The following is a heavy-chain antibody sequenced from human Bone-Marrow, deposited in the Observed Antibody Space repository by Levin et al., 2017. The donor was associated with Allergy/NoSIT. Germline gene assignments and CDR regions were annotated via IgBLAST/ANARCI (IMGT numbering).Heavy chain of an antibody. V-gene: IGHV4-59*01. Sequence: AGGSLRLSCTVSGGSISSYYWSWIRQPPGKGLEWIGYIFYSGTTNYNPSLKSRVTISVDTSKNQFSLKLSSVTAADTAVYYCARSSRDGYAYFDCWGQGTLVTVSS. CDR1: GGSISSYY. J-gene: IGHJ4*02. D-gene: IGHD5-24*01. CDR2: IFYSGTT. CDR3: ARSSRDGYAYFDC.